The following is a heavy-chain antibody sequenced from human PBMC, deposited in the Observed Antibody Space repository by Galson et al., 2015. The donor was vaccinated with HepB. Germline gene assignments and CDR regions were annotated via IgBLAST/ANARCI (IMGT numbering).Heavy chain of an antibody. V-gene: IGHV3-7*01. CDR2: IQLDGAEK. Sequence: SLRLSCAALGFIFRTYWMNWVRQAPGKGLEWVANIQLDGAEKSYVDSVKGRFTISRDNDKNSLYLQMNSLRAEDTAVYYCARFRSAYYYDYWGQGTLVTVSS. CDR3: ARFRSAYYYDY. D-gene: IGHD3-22*01. J-gene: IGHJ4*02. CDR1: GFIFRTYW.